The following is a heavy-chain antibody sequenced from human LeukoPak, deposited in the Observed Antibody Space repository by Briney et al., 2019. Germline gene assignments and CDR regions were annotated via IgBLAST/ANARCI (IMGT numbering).Heavy chain of an antibody. CDR1: GFTFNTYW. Sequence: GGSLRLSCAASGFTFNTYWMHWVRQATGKGLMWVSHINVDGSSTTYADPVKGRFTISRDSAKNTLYLQMKSLRAEYTAVYYCASGCLAYCWFDYRRQGTLGTDSS. V-gene: IGHV3-74*01. CDR2: INVDGSST. CDR3: ASGCLAYCWFDY. D-gene: IGHD2-8*02. J-gene: IGHJ4*02.